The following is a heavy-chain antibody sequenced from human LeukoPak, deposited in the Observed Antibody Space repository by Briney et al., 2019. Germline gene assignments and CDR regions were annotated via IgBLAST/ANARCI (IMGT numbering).Heavy chain of an antibody. V-gene: IGHV4-59*02. D-gene: IGHD3-22*01. J-gene: IGHJ4*02. CDR3: ARGGGLKYYYDSSGYYPFDD. CDR1: GGSVSSYF. Sequence: SETLSLTCTVSGGSVSSYFWSWIRQPPGKGLEWIGYISYSGSTNYNPSLKSRVTISIDASKNQLSLKLSSVTAADTAVYYCARGGGLKYYYDSSGYYPFDDWGQGTLVTVSS. CDR2: ISYSGST.